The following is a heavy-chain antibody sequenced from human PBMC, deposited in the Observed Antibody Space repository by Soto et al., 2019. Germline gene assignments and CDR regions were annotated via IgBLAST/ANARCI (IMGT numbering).Heavy chain of an antibody. CDR1: GYSFTSYW. CDR3: ARHSSYDYYDSSGYYYYGMDV. D-gene: IGHD3-22*01. J-gene: IGHJ6*02. V-gene: IGHV5-51*01. Sequence: GESLKISCKGSGYSFTSYWIGWVRQMPGKGLEWMGIIYPGDPDTRYSPSFQGQVTISADKSISTAYLQWSSLKASDTAMYYCARHSSYDYYDSSGYYYYGMDVWGQGTTVTVSS. CDR2: IYPGDPDT.